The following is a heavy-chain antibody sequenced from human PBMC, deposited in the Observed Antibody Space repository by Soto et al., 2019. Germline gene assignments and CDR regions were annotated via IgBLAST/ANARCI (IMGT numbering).Heavy chain of an antibody. CDR1: GYTFTSYG. V-gene: IGHV1-18*01. J-gene: IGHJ4*02. Sequence: ASVKFSCKASGYTFTSYGISWVRQAPGQGLEWMGWISAYNGNTNYAQKLQGRVTMTTDTSTSTAYMELRSLRSDDTAVYYCARDTPIIVVVPAAMDYWGQGTLVTVSS. D-gene: IGHD2-2*01. CDR2: ISAYNGNT. CDR3: ARDTPIIVVVPAAMDY.